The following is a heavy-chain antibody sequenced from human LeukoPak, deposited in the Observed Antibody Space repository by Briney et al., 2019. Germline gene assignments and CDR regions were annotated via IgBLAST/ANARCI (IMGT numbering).Heavy chain of an antibody. J-gene: IGHJ6*02. D-gene: IGHD6-6*01. V-gene: IGHV3-23*01. CDR2: ISGSGGST. Sequence: GGSLRLSCAASGFTFSSYAMSWVRQAPGKGLEWVSHISGSGGSTYYADSVKGRFTISRDNSKNTLYLQMNSLRVEDTAVYYCAKGNIAARQDIMDVWGQGTTVTVSS. CDR3: AKGNIAARQDIMDV. CDR1: GFTFSSYA.